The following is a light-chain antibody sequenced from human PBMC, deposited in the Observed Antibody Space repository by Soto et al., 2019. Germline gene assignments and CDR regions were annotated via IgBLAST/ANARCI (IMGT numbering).Light chain of an antibody. CDR3: MQGTHWPIT. Sequence: LMTQSPLSLPVTPVEPASFSCRSSESLLHSNGYNYLDWYLQKPGQSPQLLIYLGSNRASGVPDRFSGSGSGTDFTLKISRVEAEDVGVYYCMQGTHWPITFGQGTRLEIK. CDR2: LGS. J-gene: IGKJ5*01. V-gene: IGKV2-28*01. CDR1: ESLLHSNGYNY.